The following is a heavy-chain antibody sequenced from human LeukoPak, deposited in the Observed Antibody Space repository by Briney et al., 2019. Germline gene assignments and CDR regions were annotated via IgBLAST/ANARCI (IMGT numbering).Heavy chain of an antibody. D-gene: IGHD3-16*01. J-gene: IGHJ6*03. Sequence: GGSLRLSCAVSGFTVSSNYMSWVRQAPGKGLEWVSVIYSGGSTYYADSVKGRFTISRDNSKNTLYLQMNSLRAEDTAVYYCAKDLIGGYYYYYMDVWGKGTTVTVSS. CDR2: IYSGGST. CDR3: AKDLIGGYYYYYMDV. V-gene: IGHV3-53*01. CDR1: GFTVSSNY.